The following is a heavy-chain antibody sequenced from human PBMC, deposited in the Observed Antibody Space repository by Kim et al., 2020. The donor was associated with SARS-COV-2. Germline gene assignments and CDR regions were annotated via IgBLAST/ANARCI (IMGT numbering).Heavy chain of an antibody. CDR1: GGSISSYY. J-gene: IGHJ4*02. V-gene: IGHV4-59*01. CDR2: IYYSGST. D-gene: IGHD3-22*01. Sequence: SETLSLTCTVSGGSISSYYWSWIRQPPGKGLEWIGYIYYSGSTNYNPSLKSRVTISVDTSKNQFSLKLSSVTAADTAVYYCARDKKRDYYDSSGYWDYFDYWGQGTLVTVSS. CDR3: ARDKKRDYYDSSGYWDYFDY.